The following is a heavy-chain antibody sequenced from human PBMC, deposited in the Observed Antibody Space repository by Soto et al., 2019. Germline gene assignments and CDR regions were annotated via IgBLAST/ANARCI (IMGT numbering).Heavy chain of an antibody. J-gene: IGHJ4*02. CDR1: GYTFTTYG. D-gene: IGHD1-26*01. V-gene: IGHV1-18*01. CDR2: ISAYNGNT. Sequence: QVQLVQSGAEVKRPGASVKVSCKASGYTFTTYGITWVRQAPGQGLEWMGWISAYNGNTNYAQKLQDRVTMTTNSSTSTAYMELRSLTSNDTAVFYGARGRWEAVVDWGQGTLVTVSS. CDR3: ARGRWEAVVD.